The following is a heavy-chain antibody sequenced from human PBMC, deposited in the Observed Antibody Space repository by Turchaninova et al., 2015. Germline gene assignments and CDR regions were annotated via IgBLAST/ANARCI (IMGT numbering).Heavy chain of an antibody. CDR2: ISAGGDTT. CDR3: AKAKDYGVVIRYFDP. V-gene: IGHV3-23*01. Sequence: GSLRLSCTASGFTFSHYAMNWVRQAPGEGLEWVSAISAGGDTTYYADSVKGRFTTSRDNAKSTLFLRIDGLSAGDTAVYYCAKAKDYGVVIRYFDPWGQGTLVTVS. J-gene: IGHJ5*02. CDR1: GFTFSHYA. D-gene: IGHD3-3*01.